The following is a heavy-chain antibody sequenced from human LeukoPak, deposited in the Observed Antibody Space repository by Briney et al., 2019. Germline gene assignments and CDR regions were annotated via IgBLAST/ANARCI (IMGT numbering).Heavy chain of an antibody. CDR3: ARDYCSSTSCLFDY. V-gene: IGHV1-69*05. CDR2: IIPIFGTA. D-gene: IGHD2-2*01. J-gene: IGHJ4*02. Sequence: ASVKVSCKASGGTFSSYAISWVRQAPGQGLEWMGGIIPIFGTANYAQKFQGRVTMTRDTSISTAYMELSRLRSDDTAVYYCARDYCSSTSCLFDYWGQGTLVTVSS. CDR1: GGTFSSYA.